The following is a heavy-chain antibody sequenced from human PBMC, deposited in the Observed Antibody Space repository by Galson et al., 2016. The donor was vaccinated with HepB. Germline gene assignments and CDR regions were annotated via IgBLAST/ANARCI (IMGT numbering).Heavy chain of an antibody. V-gene: IGHV2-5*01. J-gene: IGHJ4*02. Sequence: PALVKPTQTLTLTCTFSGFSLTSTAVGVGWFRQPPGKAPEWLALIYWNDDNRYSTSLKSRLTLTKDTSKNQVVLTMTNMDPVDTAQYYCAHGRGWVFDYWGQGILVTVSS. D-gene: IGHD6-19*01. CDR2: IYWNDDN. CDR1: GFSLTSTAVG. CDR3: AHGRGWVFDY.